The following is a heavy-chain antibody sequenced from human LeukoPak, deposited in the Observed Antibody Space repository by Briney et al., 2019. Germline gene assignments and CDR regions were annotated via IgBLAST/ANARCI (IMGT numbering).Heavy chain of an antibody. Sequence: SQTLSLTCAISGDSVSSDSAAWNWIRQSPSRGLEWLGRTYYRSKWYDDYALSVKSRITITPDTSMNQFSLQLSSVTPEDTAVYYCAISENYFDSWGQGSLVTVSS. CDR3: AISENYFDS. V-gene: IGHV6-1*01. D-gene: IGHD3-3*02. CDR2: TYYRSKWYD. CDR1: GDSVSSDSAA. J-gene: IGHJ4*02.